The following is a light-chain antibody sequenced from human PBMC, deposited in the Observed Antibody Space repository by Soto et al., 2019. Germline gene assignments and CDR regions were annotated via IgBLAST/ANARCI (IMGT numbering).Light chain of an antibody. J-gene: IGKJ3*01. CDR3: QQYGSSPRFT. V-gene: IGKV3-20*01. Sequence: EILLTQSPGTVSLSRGERATLSCRASQSVSSSYLAWYQQKPGQAPRLLIYGASSRATGIPDRFSGSGSGTDFTLTISRLEPEDFAVYYCQQYGSSPRFTFGPGTKVDIK. CDR2: GAS. CDR1: QSVSSSY.